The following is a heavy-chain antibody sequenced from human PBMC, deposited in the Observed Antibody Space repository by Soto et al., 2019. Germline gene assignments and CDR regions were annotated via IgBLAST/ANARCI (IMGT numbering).Heavy chain of an antibody. CDR2: IYYSGST. Sequence: PSETLSLTCTVSGVSISSYYWSWIRRPPGKGLEWIGYIYYSGSTNYNPSLKSRVTISVDTSKNQFSLKLSSVAAADTAVYYCARDSGSGYVTGYGMQVWGQGTTVNVSS. CDR3: ARDSGSGYVTGYGMQV. D-gene: IGHD5-12*01. CDR1: GVSISSYY. V-gene: IGHV4-59*01. J-gene: IGHJ6*02.